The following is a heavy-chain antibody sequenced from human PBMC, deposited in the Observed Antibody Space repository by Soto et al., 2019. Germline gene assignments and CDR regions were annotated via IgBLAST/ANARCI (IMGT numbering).Heavy chain of an antibody. CDR2: ISPNSGGT. V-gene: IGHV1-2*04. J-gene: IGHJ3*02. CDR1: GYTFTGYY. Sequence: GASVKVSCKASGYTFTGYYMHWVRQAPGQGLEWMGWISPNSGGTNYAQKFQGWVTMTRDTSISTAYMELSRLRSDDTAVYYCTRSYCSGNSCYSNDAFDIWGQGTMVTVSS. CDR3: TRSYCSGNSCYSNDAFDI. D-gene: IGHD2-15*01.